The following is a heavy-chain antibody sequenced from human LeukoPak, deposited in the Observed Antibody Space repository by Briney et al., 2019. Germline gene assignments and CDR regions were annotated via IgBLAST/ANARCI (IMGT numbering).Heavy chain of an antibody. V-gene: IGHV3-23*01. CDR2: LSGSSENT. CDR1: EFTFNLYA. J-gene: IGHJ4*02. D-gene: IGHD4-11*01. CDR3: ARDVGPTPFFDY. Sequence: GGSLRLSCAASEFTFNLYAMAWVRQAPGKGLEWVSTLSGSSENTHYADSVKGRFTISRDNFKNTLFLQMNSLRVEDTAVYYCARDVGPTPFFDYWGPGTLVVVSS.